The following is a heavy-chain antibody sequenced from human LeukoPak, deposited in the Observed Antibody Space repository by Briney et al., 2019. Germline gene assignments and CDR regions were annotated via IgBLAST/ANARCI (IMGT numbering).Heavy chain of an antibody. Sequence: PGGSLRLSCAASGFTFRTYGMHWVRQAPGKGLEWLAFIPYDGSNRYHADSVKGRFTISRDNSKNTLYLQMNSLRAEDTAVYYCAKDPDYSGYDYYYYYYMDVWGKGTTVTVSS. J-gene: IGHJ6*03. CDR2: IPYDGSNR. V-gene: IGHV3-30*02. CDR1: GFTFRTYG. CDR3: AKDPDYSGYDYYYYYYMDV. D-gene: IGHD5-12*01.